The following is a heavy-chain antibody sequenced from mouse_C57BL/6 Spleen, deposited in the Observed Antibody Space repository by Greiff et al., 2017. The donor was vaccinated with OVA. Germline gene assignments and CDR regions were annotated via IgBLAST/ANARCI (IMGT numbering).Heavy chain of an antibody. D-gene: IGHD1-1*01. CDR1: GYTFTSYW. Sequence: VQLQQSGAELVRPGSSVKLSCKASGYTFTSYWMHWVKQRPIQGLEWIGNIDPSDSETHYNQKFKDKATLTVDKSSSTAYMQLSSLTSEDSAVYYCAREGGYYGSSYAPLDYWGQGTTLTVSS. CDR3: AREGGYYGSSYAPLDY. V-gene: IGHV1-52*01. J-gene: IGHJ2*01. CDR2: IDPSDSET.